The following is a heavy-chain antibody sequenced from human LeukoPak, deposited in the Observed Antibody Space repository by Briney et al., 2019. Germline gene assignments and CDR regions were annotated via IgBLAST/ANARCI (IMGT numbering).Heavy chain of an antibody. V-gene: IGHV1-69*05. Sequence: SVKVSCKASGGTFSSYAISWVRQAPGQGLEWMGGIIPIFGTANFAQKFQGRVTITTNESTSTAYMELSSLRSEDTAVYYCAVSMVRGVIITYNFDYWGQGTLVTVSS. D-gene: IGHD3-10*01. CDR1: GGTFSSYA. CDR2: IIPIFGTA. J-gene: IGHJ4*02. CDR3: AVSMVRGVIITYNFDY.